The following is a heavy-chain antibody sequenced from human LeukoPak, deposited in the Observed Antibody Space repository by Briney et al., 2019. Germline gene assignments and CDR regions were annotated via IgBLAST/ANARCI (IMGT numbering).Heavy chain of an antibody. V-gene: IGHV1-2*02. Sequence: ASVKVSCKASGYTFTGYYMHWVRQAPGQGLEWMGWINPNSGGTNSAQKFQGRVTMTRDTSISTAYTELSRLRSGDTAVYYCARPRTWGPQMADAFDIWGQGTMITVSS. J-gene: IGHJ3*02. CDR3: ARPRTWGPQMADAFDI. D-gene: IGHD5-24*01. CDR2: INPNSGGT. CDR1: GYTFTGYY.